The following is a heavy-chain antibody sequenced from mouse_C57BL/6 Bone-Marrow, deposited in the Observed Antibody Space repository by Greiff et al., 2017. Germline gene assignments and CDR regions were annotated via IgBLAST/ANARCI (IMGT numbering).Heavy chain of an antibody. CDR2: IDPENGDT. D-gene: IGHD1-1*01. J-gene: IGHJ1*03. CDR3: TTYGSSLWYFDV. Sequence: EVMLVESGAELVRPGASVKLSCTASGFNIKDDYMHWVKQRPGQGLEWIGWIDPENGDTEYASKFQGKATITADTSSNTAYLQLSSLTSEDTAVYYCTTYGSSLWYFDVWGTGTTVTVSS. V-gene: IGHV14-4*01. CDR1: GFNIKDDY.